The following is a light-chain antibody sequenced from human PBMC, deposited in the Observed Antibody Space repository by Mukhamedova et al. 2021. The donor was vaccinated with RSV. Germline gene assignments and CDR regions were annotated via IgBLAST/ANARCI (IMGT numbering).Light chain of an antibody. V-gene: IGKV1-5*03. J-gene: IGKJ1*01. CDR3: QQYITYWT. CDR2: KAS. Sequence: WYQRRVHGKAPKLLIYKASNLQSGIPSRFSGSGSGTEFTLTISSLQPDDFATYFCQQYITYWTFGQGTKVEIK.